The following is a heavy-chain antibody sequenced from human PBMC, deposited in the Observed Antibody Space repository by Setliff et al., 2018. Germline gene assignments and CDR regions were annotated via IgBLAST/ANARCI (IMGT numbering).Heavy chain of an antibody. Sequence: ASVKVSCKASGYTFTGYYMHWVRQATGQGLEWMGWMNPNSGNTGYAQKFQGRVTITRNTSISTAYMELSSLRSEDTAVYYCASSRDYNFWSGYYSPLDYWGQGTLVTVSS. D-gene: IGHD3-3*01. CDR1: GYTFTGYY. CDR3: ASSRDYNFWSGYYSPLDY. J-gene: IGHJ4*02. CDR2: MNPNSGNT. V-gene: IGHV1-8*03.